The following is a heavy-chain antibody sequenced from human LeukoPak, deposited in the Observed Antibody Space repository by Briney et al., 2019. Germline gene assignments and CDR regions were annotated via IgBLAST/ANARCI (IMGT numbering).Heavy chain of an antibody. CDR2: IIPIFGTA. CDR1: GGTFSSYA. Sequence: ASVKVSCKASGGTFSSYAISWVRQAPGQGLKWMGGIIPIFGTANYAQKFQDRVTITADESTSTAYMELSSLRSEDTAVYYCARNDPYGSGSYDYYYYGMDVWGKGTTVTVSS. V-gene: IGHV1-69*13. CDR3: ARNDPYGSGSYDYYYYGMDV. D-gene: IGHD3-10*01. J-gene: IGHJ6*04.